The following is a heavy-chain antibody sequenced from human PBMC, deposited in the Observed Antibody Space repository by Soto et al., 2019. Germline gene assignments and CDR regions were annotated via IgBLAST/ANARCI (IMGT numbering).Heavy chain of an antibody. V-gene: IGHV4-34*01. D-gene: IGHD5-12*01. CDR2: INHSGST. CDR3: ARDGGRSGYHFVVTTLWYNWFDP. J-gene: IGHJ5*02. Sequence: AETLSLTCAVYGGSFSGYYWSWIRQPPGKGLEWIGEINHSGSTNYNPSLKSRVTISVDTSKNQFSLKLSSVTAADTAVYYCARDGGRSGYHFVVTTLWYNWFDPWGQGTLVAFST. CDR1: GGSFSGYY.